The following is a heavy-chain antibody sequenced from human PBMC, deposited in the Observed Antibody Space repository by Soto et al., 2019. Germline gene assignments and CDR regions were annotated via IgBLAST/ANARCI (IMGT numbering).Heavy chain of an antibody. CDR1: GFTFSLSA. V-gene: IGHV3-23*01. D-gene: IGHD3-9*01. Sequence: EVQLLESGGGFVQPGESLRLSCVASGFTFSLSAMSWVRQAPGRGLEWVSSISGGGGSTEYTDSVKGRFTISRDNSKDTVHLQINSLRAEDTAVYYCAKGPEYDILTGCDYWGQGALVTVSS. CDR3: AKGPEYDILTGCDY. CDR2: ISGGGGST. J-gene: IGHJ4*02.